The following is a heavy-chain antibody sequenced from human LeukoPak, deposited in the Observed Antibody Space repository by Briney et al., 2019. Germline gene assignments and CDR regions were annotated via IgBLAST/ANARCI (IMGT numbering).Heavy chain of an antibody. D-gene: IGHD3-22*01. CDR2: IYSGGTT. J-gene: IGHJ3*02. V-gene: IGHV3-66*01. CDR1: GITLSNYG. Sequence: PGGSLRLSCAVSGITLSNYGMSWVRQAPGKGLEWVSVIYSGGTTYYADSVKGRFTISRDNSKNTLYLQMNSLRAEDTAVYYCAKKLGDGSAYPFDIWGQGTMVTVSS. CDR3: AKKLGDGSAYPFDI.